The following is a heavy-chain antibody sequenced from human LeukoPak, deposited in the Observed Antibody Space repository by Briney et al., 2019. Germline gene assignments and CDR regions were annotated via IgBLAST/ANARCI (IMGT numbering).Heavy chain of an antibody. J-gene: IGHJ6*02. CDR2: INPSGGST. Sequence: ASVKVSCKASGYTFTSYYMHWVRQAPGQGLEWMGIINPSGGSTSYAQKFQGRVTMTRDTSTSTVYMELSSMRSEDTAVYYCARGGRGQPYYYGMDVCGQGTTVTVSS. CDR3: ARGGRGQPYYYGMDV. D-gene: IGHD3-10*01. V-gene: IGHV1-46*01. CDR1: GYTFTSYY.